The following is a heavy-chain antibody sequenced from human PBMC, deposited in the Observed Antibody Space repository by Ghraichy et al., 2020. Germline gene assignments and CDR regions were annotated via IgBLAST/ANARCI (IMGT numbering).Heavy chain of an antibody. V-gene: IGHV3-53*01. D-gene: IGHD3-22*01. J-gene: IGHJ6*03. CDR2: IYSGGST. Sequence: GGSLRLSCAASGFTVSSNYMSWVRQAPGKGLEWVSVIYSGGSTYYADSVKGRFTISRDNSKNTLYLQMNSLRAEDTAVYYCARVVRDSSGSIYYYYYMDVWGKGTTVTVSS. CDR1: GFTVSSNY. CDR3: ARVVRDSSGSIYYYYYMDV.